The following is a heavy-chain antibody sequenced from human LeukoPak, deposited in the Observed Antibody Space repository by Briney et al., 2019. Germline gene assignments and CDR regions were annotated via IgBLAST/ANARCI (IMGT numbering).Heavy chain of an antibody. CDR2: IDPYETPTTT. J-gene: IGHJ4*02. V-gene: IGHV3-74*03. Sequence: GGSLRLSCAASGFTFGSFWMHWVRQAPGKGLVWVSRIDPYETPTTTTYADSVRGRFTISSDNAKNTLYLQMNGLRVEDTAVYYGVEDHTGKEDKWGQGTLVTVSS. CDR1: GFTFGSFW. CDR3: VEDHTGKEDK. D-gene: IGHD1-1*01.